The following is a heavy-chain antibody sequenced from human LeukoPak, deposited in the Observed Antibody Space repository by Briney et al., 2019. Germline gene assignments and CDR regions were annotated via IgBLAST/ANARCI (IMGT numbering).Heavy chain of an antibody. Sequence: GGSLRLSCAASGFTFSSYAMSWVRQAPGKGLEWVSAISGSGGSTYYADSVKGRFTISRDNSKNTLYLQMNSLRAEDTAVYYCAKDAKRSSSRAGWYFDLWGRGTLVTVSS. CDR2: ISGSGGST. V-gene: IGHV3-23*01. CDR1: GFTFSSYA. J-gene: IGHJ2*01. D-gene: IGHD6-6*01. CDR3: AKDAKRSSSRAGWYFDL.